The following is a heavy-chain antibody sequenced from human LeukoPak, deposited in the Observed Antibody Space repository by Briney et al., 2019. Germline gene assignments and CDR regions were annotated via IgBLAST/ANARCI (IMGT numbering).Heavy chain of an antibody. V-gene: IGHV3-7*03. CDR2: IKPDGSEK. D-gene: IGHD3-10*01. J-gene: IGHJ4*02. Sequence: GGSLRLSCAASGFTFSSYWMSWVRQAPGKGLEWVANIKPDGSEKYYVDSVKGRFTISRDNAKNSLYLQMNSLRAEDTAVYYCARGSLYYYGSGSYDYWGQGTLVTVSS. CDR3: ARGSLYYYGSGSYDY. CDR1: GFTFSSYW.